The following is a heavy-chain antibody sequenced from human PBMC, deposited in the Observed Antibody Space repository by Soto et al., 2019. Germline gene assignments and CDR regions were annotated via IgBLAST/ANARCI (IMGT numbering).Heavy chain of an antibody. Sequence: EVQLVESGGGLVQPGGSLKLSCAASGFTFSGSAMHWVRQASGKGLEWVGRIRSKANSYATAYAASVKGRFTISRDDSKITAYLQINSLKTEDTAVYYCTSSNGGYCSGGSCHYYYYYGMDVWGQGTTVTVSS. D-gene: IGHD2-15*01. CDR1: GFTFSGSA. V-gene: IGHV3-73*02. CDR3: TSSNGGYCSGGSCHYYYYYGMDV. CDR2: IRSKANSYAT. J-gene: IGHJ6*02.